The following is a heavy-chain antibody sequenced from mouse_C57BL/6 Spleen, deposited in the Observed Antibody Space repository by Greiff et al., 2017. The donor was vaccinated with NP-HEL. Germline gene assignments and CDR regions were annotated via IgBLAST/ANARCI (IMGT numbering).Heavy chain of an antibody. D-gene: IGHD2-1*01. J-gene: IGHJ1*03. CDR1: GYTFTSYW. CDR3: ARERIYYGNAYWYFDV. V-gene: IGHV1-55*01. Sequence: QVQLQQPGAELVKPGASVKMSCKASGYTFTSYWITWVKQRPGQGLEWIGDIYPGSGSTNYNEKFKSKATLTVDTSSSTAYMQLSSLTSEDSAVYYCARERIYYGNAYWYFDVWGTGTTVTVSS. CDR2: IYPGSGST.